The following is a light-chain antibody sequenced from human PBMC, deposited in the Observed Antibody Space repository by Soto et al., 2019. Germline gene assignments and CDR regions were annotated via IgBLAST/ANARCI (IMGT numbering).Light chain of an antibody. Sequence: QSVLTQPASVSGSPGLSIAISCTGTSSDVGGYNSVSWYQQHPGKAPKLMIYDVSNRPSGVSNRFSGSKSGNTASLTISGLQAEDEGDYYCSSYTTGGSYVFGTGTNTVL. CDR1: SSDVGGYNS. CDR3: SSYTTGGSYV. V-gene: IGLV2-14*01. CDR2: DVS. J-gene: IGLJ1*01.